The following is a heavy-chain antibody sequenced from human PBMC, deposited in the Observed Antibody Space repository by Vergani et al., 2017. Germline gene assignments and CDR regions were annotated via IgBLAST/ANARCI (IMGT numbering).Heavy chain of an antibody. CDR3: AREGVAYCSSTSCYTHWFDP. D-gene: IGHD2-2*02. V-gene: IGHV1-69*01. J-gene: IGHJ5*02. Sequence: QVQLVQSGAEVKKPGSSVKVSCKASGGTFSSYAISWVRQAPGQGLEWMGGIIPIFSTANYAQKFQGRVTITADESTSTAYMELSSLRSEDTAVYYCAREGVAYCSSTSCYTHWFDPWGQGTLVTVSS. CDR1: GGTFSSYA. CDR2: IIPIFSTA.